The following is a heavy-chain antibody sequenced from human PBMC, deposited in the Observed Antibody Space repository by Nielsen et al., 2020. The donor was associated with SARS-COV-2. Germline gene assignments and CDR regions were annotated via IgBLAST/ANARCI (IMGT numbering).Heavy chain of an antibody. Sequence: GESLKISCAASGFTFSSYAMHWVRQAPGKGLEYVSAISSNGGSTYYANSVKGRFTISRDNSKNTLYLQMNSLRAEDTAVYYCARDNYYGSGSYFRYGMDVWGQGTTVTVSS. CDR1: GFTFSSYA. CDR2: ISSNGGST. D-gene: IGHD3-10*01. J-gene: IGHJ6*02. V-gene: IGHV3-64*01. CDR3: ARDNYYGSGSYFRYGMDV.